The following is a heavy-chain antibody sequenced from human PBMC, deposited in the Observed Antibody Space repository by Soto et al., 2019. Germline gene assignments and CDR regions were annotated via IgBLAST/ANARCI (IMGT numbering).Heavy chain of an antibody. CDR3: ARDPRVETTLMAVFQG. CDR2: IWYDGSNK. J-gene: IGHJ1*01. V-gene: IGHV3-33*01. D-gene: IGHD3-3*01. Sequence: QVQLVESGGGVVQPGRSLRLSCAGSGFSFSNYGMHWVRQAPGKGLEWVALIWYDGSNKYYADSVKGRFTISRDNSKNTLYLQMSSLRYEDTAVYYCARDPRVETTLMAVFQGWGQGTLVTVSS. CDR1: GFSFSNYG.